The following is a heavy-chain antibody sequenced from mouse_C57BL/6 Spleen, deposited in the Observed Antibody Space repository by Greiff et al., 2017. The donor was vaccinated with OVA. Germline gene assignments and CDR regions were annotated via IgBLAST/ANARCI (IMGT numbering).Heavy chain of an antibody. D-gene: IGHD4-1*01. CDR3: ARSAELGLFDY. J-gene: IGHJ2*01. CDR1: GYTFTSYW. V-gene: IGHV1-61*01. CDR2: IYPSDSET. Sequence: QVQLQQPGAELVRPGSSVKLSCKASGYTFTSYWMDWVKQRPGQGLEWIGNIYPSDSETHYNQKFKDKATLTVDKSSSTAYMQLSSLTSEDSAVYYCARSAELGLFDYWGQGTTLTVSS.